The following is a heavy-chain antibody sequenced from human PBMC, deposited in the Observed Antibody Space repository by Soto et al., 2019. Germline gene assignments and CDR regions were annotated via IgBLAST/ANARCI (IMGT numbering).Heavy chain of an antibody. CDR1: GFTFTRYS. CDR3: ARFSRCAGDCPQDL. Sequence: GGSLRLSCAASGFTFTRYSMNWVRQAPGKWLEWVSSISSTTNYIYYGDSMKGRFTISRDNGKNSLYLEIHSLRAEDTAVYYCARFSRCAGDCPQDLWGRGXLVTVSS. CDR2: ISSTTNYI. D-gene: IGHD2-21*02. J-gene: IGHJ5*02. V-gene: IGHV3-21*06.